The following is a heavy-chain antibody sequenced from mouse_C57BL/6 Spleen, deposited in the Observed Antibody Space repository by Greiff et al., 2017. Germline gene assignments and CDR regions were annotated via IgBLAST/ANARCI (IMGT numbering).Heavy chain of an antibody. CDR1: GYTFTSYW. Sequence: QVQLQQPGAELVKPGASVKMSCKASGYTFTSYWITWVKQRPGQGLEWIGDIYPGSGSTNYNEKFKSKATLTVDTSSSTAYMQLSSLTSEDSAVYYCARRRLRDYYFDDWGQGTTLTVSS. CDR3: ARRRLRDYYFDD. J-gene: IGHJ2*01. CDR2: IYPGSGST. D-gene: IGHD2-2*01. V-gene: IGHV1-55*01.